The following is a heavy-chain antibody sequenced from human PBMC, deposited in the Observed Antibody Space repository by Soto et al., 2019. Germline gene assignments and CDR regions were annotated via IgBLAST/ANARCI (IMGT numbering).Heavy chain of an antibody. CDR3: AKDIGHSCPYPGTWFDP. CDR2: ISWNSGAV. D-gene: IGHD2-2*01. V-gene: IGHV3-9*01. CDR1: GFTFENFA. Sequence: DVQLVETGGGLVQPGRSLRLSCAASGFTFENFAMHWVRQAPGKGPEWVSSISWNSGAVGYAASVRGRFTISRDNSKNSRFMQMNSLRPEDTALYYCAKDIGHSCPYPGTWFDPWGQGTLVTVSS. J-gene: IGHJ5*02.